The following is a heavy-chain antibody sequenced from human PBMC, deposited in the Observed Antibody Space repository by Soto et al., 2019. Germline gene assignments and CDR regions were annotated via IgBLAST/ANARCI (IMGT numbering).Heavy chain of an antibody. CDR3: AKEGIELWSAFDY. Sequence: QVQLVESGGGVVQPGRSLRLSCEASGFTFSNYGIHWVRQAPGKGLEWVAVISNDEDNKYYADSVKGRFTITRDNSKNTLYLQMNSLRAEDTAVYFCAKEGIELWSAFDYWGQGTLVTVSS. CDR2: ISNDEDNK. J-gene: IGHJ4*02. V-gene: IGHV3-30*18. D-gene: IGHD5-18*01. CDR1: GFTFSNYG.